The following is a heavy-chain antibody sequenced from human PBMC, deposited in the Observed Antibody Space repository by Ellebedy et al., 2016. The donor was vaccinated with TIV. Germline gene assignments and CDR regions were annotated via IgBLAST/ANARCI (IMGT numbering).Heavy chain of an antibody. CDR2: IYFGGTT. Sequence: SETLSLTCTVSGGSISSSDYFWGWIRQPPGKGLEWIGSIYFGGTTYYNPSLKSRVTMSVDTSKNQFSLKLDSVTAADTAVYYCARAPGIAVALRLGWFDPWGQGTLVTVSS. D-gene: IGHD6-19*01. J-gene: IGHJ5*02. CDR3: ARAPGIAVALRLGWFDP. CDR1: GGSISSSDYF. V-gene: IGHV4-39*01.